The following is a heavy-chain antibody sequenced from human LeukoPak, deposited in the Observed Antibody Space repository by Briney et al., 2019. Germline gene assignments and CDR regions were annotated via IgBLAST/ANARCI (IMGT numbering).Heavy chain of an antibody. Sequence: SETLSLTCTVSGGSISSRSYYWGWLRQPPGKGLEWIGSIYYSGSTYYNPSLKSRVTISVDTSKNQFSLKLSSVTAADTAVYYCARHFYCSSTSCSHYFDLWGQGTLVTVSS. CDR1: GGSISSRSYY. V-gene: IGHV4-39*01. CDR2: IYYSGST. D-gene: IGHD2-2*01. CDR3: ARHFYCSSTSCSHYFDL. J-gene: IGHJ4*02.